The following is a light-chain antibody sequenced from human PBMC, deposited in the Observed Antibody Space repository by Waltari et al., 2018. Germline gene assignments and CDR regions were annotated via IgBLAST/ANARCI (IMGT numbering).Light chain of an antibody. V-gene: IGLV2-11*01. CDR2: DVT. Sequence: QSALTQPRPVSGSPGQSVTISCTGPSSDVGGYDYVSWYQHHPGKAPKRIIYDVTKRPSGVPDRFSASKSDNTASLTISGLQAEDEADYYCCSYAGSITFWVFGGGTKLTVL. J-gene: IGLJ3*02. CDR1: SSDVGGYDY. CDR3: CSYAGSITFWV.